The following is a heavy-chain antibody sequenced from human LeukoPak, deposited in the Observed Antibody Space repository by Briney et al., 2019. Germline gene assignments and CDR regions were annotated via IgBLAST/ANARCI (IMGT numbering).Heavy chain of an antibody. CDR1: GLTFKNFA. V-gene: IGHV3-23*01. CDR3: AREDIRLDYFDY. CDR2: SSGDEDSI. J-gene: IGHJ4*02. D-gene: IGHD6-19*01. Sequence: GGSLRLSCAASGLTFKNFAMSWVRQAPGKGLEWLAVSSGDEDSIHYADSVRGHFVISTDNSENTSYLHMNSLRAEDTAVYYCAREDIRLDYFDYWGQGTLVTVSS.